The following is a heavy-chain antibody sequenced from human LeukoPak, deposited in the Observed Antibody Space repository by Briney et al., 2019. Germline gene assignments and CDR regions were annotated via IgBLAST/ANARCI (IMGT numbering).Heavy chain of an antibody. CDR2: ISWNSRTI. D-gene: IGHD1-26*01. CDR1: GFTFEDYA. Sequence: GRSLRLSCAASGFTFEDYAMHWVRQAPGKGLEWVSTISWNSRTIGYADSVKGRFTISRGNAKNSLYLQMNSLTVEDRALYYCVKGVGVNKGYYFDHWGQGSLVAVSS. J-gene: IGHJ4*02. CDR3: VKGVGVNKGYYFDH. V-gene: IGHV3-9*01.